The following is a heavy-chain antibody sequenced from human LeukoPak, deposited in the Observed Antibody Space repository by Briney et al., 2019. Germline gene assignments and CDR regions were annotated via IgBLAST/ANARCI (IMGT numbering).Heavy chain of an antibody. D-gene: IGHD3-10*01. Sequence: SVKVSCKASGGTFSSYAISWVRQAPGQGLEWMGGIIPIFGTANYAQKFQGRVTITADESTSTAYMELSSLRSEDTAVYYCARAYGSGSPPFDYWGQGTLVTVSS. CDR1: GGTFSSYA. CDR2: IIPIFGTA. CDR3: ARAYGSGSPPFDY. J-gene: IGHJ4*02. V-gene: IGHV1-69*13.